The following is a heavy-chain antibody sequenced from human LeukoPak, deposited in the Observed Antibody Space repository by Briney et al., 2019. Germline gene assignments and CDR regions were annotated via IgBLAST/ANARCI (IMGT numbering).Heavy chain of an antibody. Sequence: GGSLRLSCAASGFTFSIYGMHWVRQAPGKGLEWVAVISYDGSNKYYADSVKGRFTISRDNSKNTLYLQMNSLRAEDTAVYYCAKDGGYCSSTSCYYYYGMDVWGQGTTVTVSS. J-gene: IGHJ6*02. V-gene: IGHV3-30*18. CDR3: AKDGGYCSSTSCYYYYGMDV. CDR1: GFTFSIYG. CDR2: ISYDGSNK. D-gene: IGHD2-2*01.